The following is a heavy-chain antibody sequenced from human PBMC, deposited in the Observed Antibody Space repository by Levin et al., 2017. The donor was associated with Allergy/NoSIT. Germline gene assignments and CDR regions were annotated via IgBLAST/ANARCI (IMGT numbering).Heavy chain of an antibody. V-gene: IGHV1-8*01. J-gene: IGHJ2*01. CDR1: GYTFTSFD. D-gene: IGHD7-27*01. Sequence: GESLKISCQASGYTFTSFDINWVRQATGQGLEWMGWMNPNSGNTGYAQKFQGRVSMTRTTSMSTAYMELNSLRSEDTAVYYCARGSMGDPLGNWYFDFWGRGTLVTVSS. CDR3: ARGSMGDPLGNWYFDF. CDR2: MNPNSGNT.